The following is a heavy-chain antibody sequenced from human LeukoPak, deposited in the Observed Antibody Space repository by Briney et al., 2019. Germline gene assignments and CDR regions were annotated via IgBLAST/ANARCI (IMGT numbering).Heavy chain of an antibody. CDR3: ARSWGGTALDY. CDR2: IRRSGDIT. D-gene: IGHD6-13*01. Sequence: GGSLRLSCEASGFTLSDYYMTWVRQAPGKGLEWISYIRRSGDITFYADSVKGRFIISRDSSRNSLYLQMNSLSVDDTAVYYCARSWGGTALDYWDLGTLVTVSS. V-gene: IGHV3-11*01. J-gene: IGHJ4*02. CDR1: GFTLSDYY.